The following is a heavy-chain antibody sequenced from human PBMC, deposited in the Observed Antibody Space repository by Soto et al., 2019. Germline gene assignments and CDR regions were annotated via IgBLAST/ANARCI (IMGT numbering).Heavy chain of an antibody. CDR3: ARDLGVAYYMDV. J-gene: IGHJ6*03. Sequence: GGSLRLSCAASGFTFSSYSMNWVRQAPGKGLEWVSSISSSSSYIYYADSVKGRFTISRDNAKNSLYLQMNSLRAEDTAVYYCARDLGVAYYMDVWGKGTTVTVSS. CDR1: GFTFSSYS. V-gene: IGHV3-21*01. CDR2: ISSSSSYI. D-gene: IGHD2-8*01.